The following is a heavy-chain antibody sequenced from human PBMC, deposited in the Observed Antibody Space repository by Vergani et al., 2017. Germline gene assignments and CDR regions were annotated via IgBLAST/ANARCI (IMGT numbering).Heavy chain of an antibody. Sequence: VQLVESGGGVVQPGGSLRLSCAASGFTFSRYWMTWVRQAPGKGLEWVANIKRDGSEKNYGDSVKGRFTISRDNTKNSLYLQMNSLRAEDTAVYYCASHEYGGDAYWGQGTLVTVSS. D-gene: IGHD3-16*01. CDR1: GFTFSRYW. CDR3: ASHEYGGDAY. J-gene: IGHJ4*02. V-gene: IGHV3-7*01. CDR2: IKRDGSEK.